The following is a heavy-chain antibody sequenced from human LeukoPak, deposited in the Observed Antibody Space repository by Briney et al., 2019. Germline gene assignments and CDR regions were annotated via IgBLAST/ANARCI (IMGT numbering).Heavy chain of an antibody. CDR3: VVSPNQDFYDH. CDR1: GVSINSHY. J-gene: IGHJ4*02. V-gene: IGHV4-4*09. CDR2: IYGSGST. Sequence: SETLSLTFTVSGVSINSHYLNWIRQPPGKGLEWIGFIYGSGSTNYNPSLMSRVTMSVDTSKSQFSLKVSSVTAADTAVYYCVVSPNQDFYDHWGQGTLVTVSS.